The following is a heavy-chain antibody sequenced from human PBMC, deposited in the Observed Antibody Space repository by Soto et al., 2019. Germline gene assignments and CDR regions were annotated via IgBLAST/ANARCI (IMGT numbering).Heavy chain of an antibody. J-gene: IGHJ4*02. V-gene: IGHV4-31*03. CDR1: GGSISSGGYY. CDR2: IYYSGST. CDR3: ARDNVAPGGLYYFDY. Sequence: SETLSLTCTVSGGSISSGGYYWSWIRQHPGKGLEWIGYIYYSGSTYYNPSLKSRVTISVDTSKNQFSLKLSSVTAADTAVYYCARDNVAPGGLYYFDYWGQGTLVTVSS. D-gene: IGHD3-16*01.